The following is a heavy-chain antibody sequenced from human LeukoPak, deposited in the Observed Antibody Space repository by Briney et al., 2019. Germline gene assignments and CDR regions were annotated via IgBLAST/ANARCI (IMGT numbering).Heavy chain of an antibody. CDR2: IKSDRTTI. D-gene: IGHD3/OR15-3a*01. CDR3: ARDRDWAFDY. J-gene: IGHJ4*02. Sequence: GGSLRLSCAASGFTFNSYSLNWVRQAPGKGLEWLSYIKSDRTTIYYANSLKGRITITRDNARNSLYLQMNSLRDEDTAVYYCARDRDWAFDYWGPGTLVTVSS. CDR1: GFTFNSYS. V-gene: IGHV3-48*02.